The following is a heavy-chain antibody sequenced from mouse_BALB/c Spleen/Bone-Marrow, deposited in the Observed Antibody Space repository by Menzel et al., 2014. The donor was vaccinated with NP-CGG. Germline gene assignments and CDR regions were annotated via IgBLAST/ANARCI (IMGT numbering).Heavy chain of an antibody. CDR2: IDPYDSET. V-gene: IGHV1-52*01. J-gene: IGHJ4*01. CDR1: GYTFTSYW. CDR3: ARSPDTYPSMDY. Sequence: VQLKESGAELVRPGASVKLSCKASGYTFTSYWMNWVKQRPEQGLEWIGRIDPYDSETHYNQNFRDKAILTVDKSSRIAFMQLSSLTSEDSAVYYCARSPDTYPSMDYWGQGTSVTVSS.